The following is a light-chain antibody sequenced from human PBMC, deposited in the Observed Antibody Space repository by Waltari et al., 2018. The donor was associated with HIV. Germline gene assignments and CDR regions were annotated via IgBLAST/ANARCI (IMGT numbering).Light chain of an antibody. J-gene: IGLJ2*01. CDR2: GVT. CDR3: SSFATTATPVL. Sequence: QSALTQPAAVSGSPGQSITFSCTGTGSDVGAYNLFSWYQQHPDKAPKLVMYGVTQRPSGVSDRFSGSKSGNTAYLTISGLQADDEADYFCSSFATTATPVLFGGGTKLTVL. V-gene: IGLV2-23*02. CDR1: GSDVGAYNL.